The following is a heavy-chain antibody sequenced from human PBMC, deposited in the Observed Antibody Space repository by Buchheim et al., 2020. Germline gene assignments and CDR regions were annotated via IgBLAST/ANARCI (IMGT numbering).Heavy chain of an antibody. CDR3: ASRISGYYYFDY. Sequence: EAQLVESGGGLVQPGGSLRLSCAASEFTITSYWMSWVRQAPGKGLEWVANINEDGSEKNYVDSVKGRFTISRDNSKNTLYLQMNSLRAEDTAVYYCASRISGYYYFDYWGQGTL. V-gene: IGHV3-7*03. CDR1: EFTITSYW. CDR2: INEDGSEK. D-gene: IGHD3-22*01. J-gene: IGHJ4*02.